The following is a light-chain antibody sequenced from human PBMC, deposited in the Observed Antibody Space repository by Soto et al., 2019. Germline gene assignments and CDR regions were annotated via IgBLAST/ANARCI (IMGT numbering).Light chain of an antibody. J-gene: IGLJ1*01. V-gene: IGLV2-23*01. Sequence: QSLLTHPASLSGSPGQSITISCTGTSSDVGGYPLVSWYQQHPGKAPKLMIYEGSKRPSGVSNRFSGSKSGYTASLTISGLQAEDEADYYCCSYAGPRYVFGSGTKVTVL. CDR1: SSDVGGYPL. CDR2: EGS. CDR3: CSYAGPRYV.